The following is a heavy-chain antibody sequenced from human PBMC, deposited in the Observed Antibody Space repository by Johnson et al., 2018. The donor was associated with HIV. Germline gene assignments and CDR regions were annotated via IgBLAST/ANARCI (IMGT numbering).Heavy chain of an antibody. D-gene: IGHD2-15*01. J-gene: IGHJ3*01. Sequence: VQLVESGGGLIQPGGSLRLSCAASGFTVSSNYMSWVRQAPGKGLEWVSVIYSGGSTYYADSVKGRFTISRDNSKNPLYLQMNSLRPEDTTVYYGASGGRDLVTRGSFDVWGQGTVVTVSS. CDR1: GFTVSSNY. CDR3: ASGGRDLVTRGSFDV. V-gene: IGHV3-66*03. CDR2: IYSGGST.